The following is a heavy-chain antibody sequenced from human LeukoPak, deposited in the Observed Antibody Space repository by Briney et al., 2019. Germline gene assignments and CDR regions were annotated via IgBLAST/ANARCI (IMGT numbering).Heavy chain of an antibody. D-gene: IGHD3-10*02. CDR2: INRDGNDK. CDR3: AELGITMIGGV. V-gene: IGHV3-7*01. J-gene: IGHJ6*04. CDR1: GFTFSSYS. Sequence: GGSLRLSCAASGFTFSSYSMNWVRQAPGKGLEWVANINRDGNDKYYVDSVKGRFTISRDNAKNSLYLQMNSLRAEDTAVYYCAELGITMIGGVWGKGTTVTISS.